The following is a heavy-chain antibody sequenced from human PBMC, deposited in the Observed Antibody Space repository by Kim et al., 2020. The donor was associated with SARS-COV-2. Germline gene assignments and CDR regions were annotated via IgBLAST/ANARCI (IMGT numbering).Heavy chain of an antibody. CDR2: INTNTGNP. V-gene: IGHV7-4-1*02. J-gene: IGHJ2*01. CDR1: GYTFTSYA. D-gene: IGHD2-2*01. Sequence: ASVKVSCKASGYTFTSYAMNWVRQAPGQGLEWMGWINTNTGNPTYAQGFTGRFAFSLDTSVSTAYLQISSLKAEDTAVYYCARPGGIVVVAADWYFDLWGRGALVTVSP. CDR3: ARPGGIVVVAADWYFDL.